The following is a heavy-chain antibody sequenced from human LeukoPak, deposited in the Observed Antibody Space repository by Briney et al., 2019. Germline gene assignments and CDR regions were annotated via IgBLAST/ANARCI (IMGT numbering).Heavy chain of an antibody. V-gene: IGHV3-21*01. D-gene: IGHD2-15*01. CDR1: GFTFSSYS. J-gene: IGHJ4*02. CDR2: ISSSSSYI. Sequence: GGSLRLSCVASGFTFSSYSMNWVRQAPGKGLEWVSSISSSSSYIYYADSVKGRFTISRDNAKNPLYLQMNSLRAEDTAVYYCARLYCSGGSCYNDYWGQGTLVTVSS. CDR3: ARLYCSGGSCYNDY.